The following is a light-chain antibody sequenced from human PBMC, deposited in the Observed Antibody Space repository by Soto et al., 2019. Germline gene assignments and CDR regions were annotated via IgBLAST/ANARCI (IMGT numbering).Light chain of an antibody. V-gene: IGKV3-20*01. CDR3: QQFGSSPPWT. J-gene: IGKJ1*01. Sequence: EIVLTQSPGTLSLSPGERATLSCRAGQGVSSTYLAWYQQKPGQAPRLLIYAASTRATGVPDRFSGSGFGTDFTLTISRLEPGDFALYYCQQFGSSPPWTFGQGTKVDIK. CDR1: QGVSSTY. CDR2: AAS.